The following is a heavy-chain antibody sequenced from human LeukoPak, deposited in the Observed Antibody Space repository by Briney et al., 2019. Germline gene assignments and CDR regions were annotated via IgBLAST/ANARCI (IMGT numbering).Heavy chain of an antibody. Sequence: ASVKVSCKASGYTFTSYDINWVRQATGQGLEWMGWMNPNSGNTGYAQKFQGRVTMTRNTSIITAYMELSSLRSEDTALYYCARGNQWLIDYWGQGTLVTVSS. V-gene: IGHV1-8*01. CDR3: ARGNQWLIDY. CDR2: MNPNSGNT. D-gene: IGHD6-19*01. J-gene: IGHJ4*02. CDR1: GYTFTSYD.